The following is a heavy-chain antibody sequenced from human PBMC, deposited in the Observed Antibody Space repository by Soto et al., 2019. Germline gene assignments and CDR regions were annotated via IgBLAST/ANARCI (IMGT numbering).Heavy chain of an antibody. CDR3: ARTRFGELAHTFDY. D-gene: IGHD3-10*01. CDR2: IYYSGST. Sequence: PSETLSLTCTVSGGSISSYYWSWIRQPPGKGLEWIGYIYYSGSTNYNPSLKSRVTISVDTSKNQFSLKLSSVTAADTAVYYCARTRFGELAHTFDYWGQGNLVTVSS. J-gene: IGHJ4*02. CDR1: GGSISSYY. V-gene: IGHV4-59*08.